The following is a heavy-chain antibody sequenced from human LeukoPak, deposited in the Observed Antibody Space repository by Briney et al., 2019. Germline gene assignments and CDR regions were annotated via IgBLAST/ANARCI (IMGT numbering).Heavy chain of an antibody. V-gene: IGHV4-4*07. D-gene: IGHD1-7*01. CDR1: GGSISGYY. CDR2: VYTSGST. Sequence: PSETLSLTCTVSGGSISGYYWSWIRQPAGKGLEWIGRVYTSGSTHYNPSLKSRVTMSVDTSKNQFSLKLSSVTAADTAVYYCARLITGTTTTFDIWGQGTMVTFSS. CDR3: ARLITGTTTTFDI. J-gene: IGHJ3*02.